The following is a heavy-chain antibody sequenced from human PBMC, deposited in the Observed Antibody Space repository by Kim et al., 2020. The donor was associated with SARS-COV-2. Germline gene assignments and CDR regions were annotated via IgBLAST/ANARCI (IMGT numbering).Heavy chain of an antibody. CDR3: ASNRIRDYYYGMDV. J-gene: IGHJ6*02. CDR1: GFTFSSYG. CDR2: IWYDGSNK. Sequence: GGSLRLSCAASGFTFSSYGMHWVRQAPGKGLEWVAVIWYDGSNKYYADSVKGRFTISRDNSKNTLYLQMNSLRAEDTAVYYCASNRIRDYYYGMDVWGQGTTVTVSS. D-gene: IGHD2-15*01. V-gene: IGHV3-33*08.